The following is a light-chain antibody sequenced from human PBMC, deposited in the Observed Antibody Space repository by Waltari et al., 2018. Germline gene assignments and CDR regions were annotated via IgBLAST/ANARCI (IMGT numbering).Light chain of an antibody. V-gene: IGKV2-30*02. J-gene: IGKJ4*01. CDR2: KVS. Sequence: DVVLTQSTLSLHVTLGQPASISSESSQTLVHSDGDTYLAWLHQRPGQSPRRLIYKVSNRESGVPDRFSASGSGTDFTLKISRVEAEDVGVYYCMQGTHWPLTFGGGTKVEMK. CDR1: QTLVHSDGDTY. CDR3: MQGTHWPLT.